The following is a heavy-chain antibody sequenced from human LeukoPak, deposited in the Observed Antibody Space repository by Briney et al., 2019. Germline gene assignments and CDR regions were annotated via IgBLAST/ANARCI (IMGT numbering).Heavy chain of an antibody. CDR1: GFTLNGYW. Sequence: PGGSLRLSCAAPGFTLNGYWMHWVRQAPGKGLVWFSRINSDGSTTSYADSVKGRFTISRDNSKNTLYLQMNSLRAEDTAVYYCAKRLSGYGDLFDYWGQGTLVTVSS. V-gene: IGHV3-74*01. CDR3: AKRLSGYGDLFDY. CDR2: INSDGSTT. D-gene: IGHD4-17*01. J-gene: IGHJ4*02.